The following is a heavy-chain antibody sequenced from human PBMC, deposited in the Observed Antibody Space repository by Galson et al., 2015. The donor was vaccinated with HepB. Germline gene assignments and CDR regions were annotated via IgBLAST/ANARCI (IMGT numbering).Heavy chain of an antibody. CDR3: ARDAAGTTSGYNWFDP. D-gene: IGHD1-7*01. Sequence: SVKVSCKASGYTFTSYGISWVRQAPGQGLEWMGWISAYNGNTSYAQKLQGRVTMTTDTSTSTAYMELRSLRSDDTAVYYCARDAAGTTSGYNWFDPWGQGTLVTVSS. V-gene: IGHV1-18*01. CDR2: ISAYNGNT. J-gene: IGHJ5*02. CDR1: GYTFTSYG.